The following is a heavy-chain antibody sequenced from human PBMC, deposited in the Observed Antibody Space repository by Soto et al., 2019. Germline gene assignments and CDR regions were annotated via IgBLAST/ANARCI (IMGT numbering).Heavy chain of an antibody. CDR2: ISPNGGTT. V-gene: IGHV3-23*01. CDR1: GFTFSSYA. Sequence: EVQLLESGGNLVQPGGSLRLSCAASGFTFSSYAMSWVRQAPGKGLEWVSAISPNGGTTYYADSVKGRCTISRNNAKDPLYQQINSLEAEGPAVDYCGEETVFTAVEDNWGQGTLVTVSS. CDR3: GEETVFTAVEDN. D-gene: IGHD6-13*01. J-gene: IGHJ4*02.